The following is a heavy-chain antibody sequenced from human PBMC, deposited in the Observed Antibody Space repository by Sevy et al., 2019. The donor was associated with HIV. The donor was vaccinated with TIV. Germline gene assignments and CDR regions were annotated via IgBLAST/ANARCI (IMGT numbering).Heavy chain of an antibody. CDR1: GYTFTSYG. J-gene: IGHJ4*02. V-gene: IGHV1-18*01. Sequence: TSVKVSCKASGYTFTSYGISWVRQAPGQGLEWMGWISAYNGNTNYAQKLQGRVTMTTDTSTSTAYMELRSLRSDDTAVYYCARARSSSSSYERGYYFDYWGQGTLVTVSS. CDR2: ISAYNGNT. D-gene: IGHD6-13*01. CDR3: ARARSSSSSYERGYYFDY.